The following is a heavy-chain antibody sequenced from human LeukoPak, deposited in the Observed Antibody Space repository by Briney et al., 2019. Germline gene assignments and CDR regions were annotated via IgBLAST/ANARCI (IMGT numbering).Heavy chain of an antibody. CDR3: ATLLSYYDFWSGSHVDY. CDR1: GFTFSGYA. D-gene: IGHD3-3*01. CDR2: ISGSGGST. J-gene: IGHJ4*02. V-gene: IGHV3-23*01. Sequence: PGGSLRLSCAASGFTFSGYAMSWVRQAPGKGLEWVSAISGSGGSTYYADSVKGRFTISRDNSKNTLYLQMNSLRAEDTAVYYCATLLSYYDFWSGSHVDYWGQGTLVTVSS.